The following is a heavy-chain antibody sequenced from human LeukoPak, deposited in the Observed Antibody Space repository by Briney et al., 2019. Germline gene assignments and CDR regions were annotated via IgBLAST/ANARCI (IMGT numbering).Heavy chain of an antibody. CDR2: IYYSGST. V-gene: IGHV4-39*07. CDR3: ARGLIAAAGILGPPYYFDY. J-gene: IGHJ4*02. Sequence: SETLSLTCTVSGGSISSSSYYWGWIRQPPGKGLEWIGSIYYSGSTYYNPSLKSRVTISVDTSKNQFSLKLSSVTAADTAVYYCARGLIAAAGILGPPYYFDYWGQGTLVTVSS. D-gene: IGHD6-13*01. CDR1: GGSISSSSYY.